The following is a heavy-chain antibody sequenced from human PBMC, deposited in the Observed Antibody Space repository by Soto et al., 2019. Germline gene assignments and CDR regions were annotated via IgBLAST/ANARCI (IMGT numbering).Heavy chain of an antibody. V-gene: IGHV4-61*01. J-gene: IGHJ4*02. D-gene: IGHD3-16*01. Sequence: SETLSLTCTVSGGSVSSGSYYCSWIRQPPGKGLEWIGYIYYSGSTNYNPSLKSRVTISVDTSKNQFSLKLSSVTAADTAVYYCARSIMITFGGAPEPSFGYWGQGTLVTVSS. CDR1: GGSVSSGSYY. CDR3: ARSIMITFGGAPEPSFGY. CDR2: IYYSGST.